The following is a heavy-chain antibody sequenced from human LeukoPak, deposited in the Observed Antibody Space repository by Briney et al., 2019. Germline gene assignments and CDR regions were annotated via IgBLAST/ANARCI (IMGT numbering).Heavy chain of an antibody. J-gene: IGHJ6*03. Sequence: ASVKVSCKASGYTFTGYYMHWVRQAPGQGLEWMGWISAYNGNTNYAQKLQGRVTMTTDTSTSTAYMELRSLRSDDTAVYYCARVIEGGYSYGSYYYYVGGWGKGTTVTISS. D-gene: IGHD5-18*01. CDR2: ISAYNGNT. V-gene: IGHV1-18*04. CDR1: GYTFTGYY. CDR3: ARVIEGGYSYGSYYYYVGG.